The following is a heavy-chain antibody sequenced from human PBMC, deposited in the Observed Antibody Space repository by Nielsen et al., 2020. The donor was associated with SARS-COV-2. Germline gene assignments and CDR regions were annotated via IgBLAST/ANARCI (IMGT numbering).Heavy chain of an antibody. J-gene: IGHJ6*02. V-gene: IGHV4-59*08. CDR3: ASHSNPEYYYYYYGMDV. D-gene: IGHD4-11*01. CDR1: GGSISSYY. CDR2: IYYSGST. Sequence: ESLKISCTVSGGSISSYYWSWIRQPPGKGLEWIGYIYYSGSTNYNPSLKSRVTISVDTSKNQFSLKLSSVTAADTAVYYCASHSNPEYYYYYYGMDVWGQGTTVTVSS.